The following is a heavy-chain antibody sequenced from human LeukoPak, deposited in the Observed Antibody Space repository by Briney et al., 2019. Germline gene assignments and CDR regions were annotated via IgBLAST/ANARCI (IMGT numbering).Heavy chain of an antibody. D-gene: IGHD3-22*01. Sequence: GGSLRLSCAASGFTFSSYEMNWVRQAPGKGLEWVSYISSSGSTIYYADSVKGRFTISRDNSKNTLYLQMNSLRAEDTAVYYCAKYEYYYDSSGYLLYWGQGTLVTVSS. CDR1: GFTFSSYE. CDR2: ISSSGSTI. V-gene: IGHV3-48*03. CDR3: AKYEYYYDSSGYLLY. J-gene: IGHJ4*02.